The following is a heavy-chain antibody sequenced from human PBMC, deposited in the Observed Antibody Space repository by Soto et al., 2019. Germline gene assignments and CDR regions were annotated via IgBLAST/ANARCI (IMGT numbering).Heavy chain of an antibody. Sequence: ETLSLTCTVSGGSISSYYWSWIRQPPGKGLEWIGYIYYSGSTNYNPSLKSRVTISVDTSKNQFSLKLSSVTAADTAVYYCARDYLYYDSSGYYYGSAFDIWGQGTMVTVSS. CDR1: GGSISSYY. D-gene: IGHD3-22*01. CDR2: IYYSGST. J-gene: IGHJ3*02. V-gene: IGHV4-59*01. CDR3: ARDYLYYDSSGYYYGSAFDI.